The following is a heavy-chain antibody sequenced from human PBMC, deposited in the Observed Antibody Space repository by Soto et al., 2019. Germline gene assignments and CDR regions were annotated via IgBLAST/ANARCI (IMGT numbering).Heavy chain of an antibody. CDR1: GFTFSSYG. Sequence: GGSLRLSCAASGFTFSSYGMHWVRQAPGKGLEWVAVISYDGSNKNYADSVKGRFTISRDNSKNTLYLQMNSLRAEDTAVYYCAKGPYGDLHFDYWGQGTLVTVSS. V-gene: IGHV3-30*18. D-gene: IGHD4-17*01. J-gene: IGHJ4*02. CDR3: AKGPYGDLHFDY. CDR2: ISYDGSNK.